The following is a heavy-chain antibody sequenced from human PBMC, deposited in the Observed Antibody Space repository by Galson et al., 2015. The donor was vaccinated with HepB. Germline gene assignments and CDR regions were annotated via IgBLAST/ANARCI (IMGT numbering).Heavy chain of an antibody. CDR2: IYPGDSDT. V-gene: IGHV5-51*03. J-gene: IGHJ2*01. CDR3: ARIAVAATTTYWYFDL. D-gene: IGHD6-19*01. Sequence: QSGAEVKKPGESLKISCKGSGYSFTRYWIGWVRQMPGKGLEWMGLIYPGDSDTRYSPSFQGQVTISADKSISTAYLQWSSLKASDTAMFYCARIAVAATTTYWYFDLWGRGTLVTVSS. CDR1: GYSFTRYW.